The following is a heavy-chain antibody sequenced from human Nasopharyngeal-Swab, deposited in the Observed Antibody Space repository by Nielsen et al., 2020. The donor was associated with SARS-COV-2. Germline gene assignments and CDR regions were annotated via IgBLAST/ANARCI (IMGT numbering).Heavy chain of an antibody. J-gene: IGHJ4*02. CDR1: GYTFTSYA. CDR3: ARGSLTYSSSWYFDY. CDR2: INTNTGNP. Sequence: ASVQASCKASGYTFTSYAMIWVRQAPGQGLEWMGWINTNTGNPTYAQGFTGRFVFSLDTSVSTAYLQISSLKAEDAAVYYCARGSLTYSSSWYFDYWGQGTLVTVSS. D-gene: IGHD6-13*01. V-gene: IGHV7-4-1*02.